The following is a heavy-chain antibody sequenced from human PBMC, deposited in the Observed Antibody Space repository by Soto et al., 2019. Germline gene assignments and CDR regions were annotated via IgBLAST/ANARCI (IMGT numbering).Heavy chain of an antibody. CDR3: ARGLSEQQLAPYYYYGMDV. J-gene: IGHJ6*02. Sequence: SETLSLTCAVYGGSFSGYYWSWIRQPPGRGLEWIGEINHSGSTNYNPSLKSRVTISVDTYKNQFSLKLSSVTAADTAVYYCARGLSEQQLAPYYYYGMDVWGQGTTVTVS. V-gene: IGHV4-34*01. CDR2: INHSGST. D-gene: IGHD6-13*01. CDR1: GGSFSGYY.